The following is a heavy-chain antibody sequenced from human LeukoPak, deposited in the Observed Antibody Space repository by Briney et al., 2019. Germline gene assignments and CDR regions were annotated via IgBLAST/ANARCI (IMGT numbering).Heavy chain of an antibody. CDR2: IKNDGSDQ. D-gene: IGHD3-16*02. Sequence: PGGSLRLSCAASGFTFNNYWMTWVRQAPGKGLEWVANIKNDGSDQYYVDSVKVQFSISRDNAKNSLYLQVYSLRDEDTAVYYCARVAHDYVWGSYRQYGLDVWGQGTTVTVSS. J-gene: IGHJ6*02. V-gene: IGHV3-7*01. CDR3: ARVAHDYVWGSYRQYGLDV. CDR1: GFTFNNYW.